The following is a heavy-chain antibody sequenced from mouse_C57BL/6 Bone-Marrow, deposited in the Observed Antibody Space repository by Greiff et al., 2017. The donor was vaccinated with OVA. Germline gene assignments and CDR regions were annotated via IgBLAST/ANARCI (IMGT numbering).Heavy chain of an antibody. CDR1: GFTFSSYA. CDR3: TRGTVDAMDY. CDR2: ISSGGDYI. Sequence: DVHLVESGAGLVKPGGSLKLSCAASGFTFSSYAMSWVRQTPEKRLEWVAYISSGGDYIYYADTVKGRFTISRDNARNTLYLQMSSLKSEDTAMYYCTRGTVDAMDYWGQGTSVTVSS. D-gene: IGHD1-1*01. V-gene: IGHV5-9-1*02. J-gene: IGHJ4*01.